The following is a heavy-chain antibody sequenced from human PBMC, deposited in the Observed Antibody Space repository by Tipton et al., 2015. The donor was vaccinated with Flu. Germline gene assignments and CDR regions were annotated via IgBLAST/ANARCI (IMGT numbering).Heavy chain of an antibody. J-gene: IGHJ4*02. D-gene: IGHD3-22*01. Sequence: LRLSCSVSSASIRNYYWTWIRQPPGKGLEWIGYKYANGRTNYNPSLKSRVTISVETSKNQFSLKMTSLTAADTAVYYCARHFYGSSGYYCLDYWGQGLLVTVSS. CDR3: ARHFYGSSGYYCLDY. CDR1: SASIRNYY. CDR2: KYANGRT. V-gene: IGHV4-59*08.